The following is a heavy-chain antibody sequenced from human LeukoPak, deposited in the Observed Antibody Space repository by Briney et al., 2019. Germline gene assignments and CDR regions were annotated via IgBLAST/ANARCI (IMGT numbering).Heavy chain of an antibody. V-gene: IGHV3-9*01. CDR3: TKMAPTPYAFDH. J-gene: IGHJ4*02. CDR2: ISWNSDGS. D-gene: IGHD2-15*01. Sequence: GGSLRLSCSASGFTFDDFAMHWVRQVPGRGLELVATISWNSDGSGYADSVKGRFTISRDNAKSSLYLQMNSLKPEDSALYYCTKMAPTPYAFDHWGLGTLVTVSS. CDR1: GFTFDDFA.